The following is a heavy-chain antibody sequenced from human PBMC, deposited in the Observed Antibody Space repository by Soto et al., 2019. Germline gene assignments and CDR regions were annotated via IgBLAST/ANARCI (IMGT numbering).Heavy chain of an antibody. CDR3: ARTYAPHYGSNSDNWFDP. V-gene: IGHV2-70*01. J-gene: IGHJ5*02. Sequence: SGPTLVNPTQTLTLTCTFSGFSLSTSGMCVSWIRQPPGKALEWLALIDWDDDKYYSTSLKTRLTISKDTSKNQVVLTMTNMDPVDTATYYCARTYAPHYGSNSDNWFDPWGQGTLVTVSS. D-gene: IGHD3-10*01. CDR1: GFSLSTSGMC. CDR2: IDWDDDK.